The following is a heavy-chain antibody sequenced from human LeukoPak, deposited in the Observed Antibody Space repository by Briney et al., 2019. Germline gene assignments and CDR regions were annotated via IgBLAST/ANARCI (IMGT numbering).Heavy chain of an antibody. V-gene: IGHV4-34*01. CDR3: ARGHLDATYYYGSGTFNWFDP. D-gene: IGHD3-10*01. J-gene: IGHJ5*02. CDR1: GGSFSGYY. Sequence: PSETLSLTCAVYGGSFSGYYWSWIRQPPGQGLEWIGEINHSGSTNYNPSLKSRVTISVDTSKNQFSLKLSSVTAADTAVYYCARGHLDATYYYGSGTFNWFDPWGQGTLVTVSS. CDR2: INHSGST.